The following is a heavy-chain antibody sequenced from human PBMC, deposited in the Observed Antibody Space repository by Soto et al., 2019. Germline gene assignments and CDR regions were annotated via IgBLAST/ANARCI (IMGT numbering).Heavy chain of an antibody. D-gene: IGHD3-22*01. V-gene: IGHV3-64D*06. CDR3: VKVEYYYDSSGYYPFDY. J-gene: IGHJ4*02. CDR1: GFTFSIYA. Sequence: SLRLSCSASGFTFSIYAMHWVRQAPGKGLEYVSSISTNGGSTHYADSVKGRFTISRDNSKNTQYLQMSSLRADDTAVYYCVKVEYYYDSSGYYPFDYWGQGTLVTVSS. CDR2: ISTNGGST.